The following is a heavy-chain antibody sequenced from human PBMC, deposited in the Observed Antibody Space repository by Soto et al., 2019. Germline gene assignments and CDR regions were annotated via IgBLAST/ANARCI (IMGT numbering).Heavy chain of an antibody. D-gene: IGHD4-4*01. Sequence: EVQLLESGGGLVQPGGSLRLSCITSGFTFTSYAMSWVRQAPGKGLEWVSAISYSGGRSYYADSVKGRFTISRDNSRDTLYLQMNSLRVEDTAIYYCANLDAKTKVIPADYWGQGTLVTVSS. CDR2: ISYSGGRS. V-gene: IGHV3-23*01. CDR3: ANLDAKTKVIPADY. CDR1: GFTFTSYA. J-gene: IGHJ4*02.